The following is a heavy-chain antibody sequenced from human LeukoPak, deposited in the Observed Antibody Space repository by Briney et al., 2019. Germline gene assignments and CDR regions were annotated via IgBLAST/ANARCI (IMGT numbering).Heavy chain of an antibody. D-gene: IGHD3-9*01. J-gene: IGHJ5*02. CDR3: ASLDLLTGYYTLST. Sequence: WGSLRLSCAASGFTFSSYSMNWVRQAPGKGLEWVSSISSSSSYIYYADSVKGRFTISRDNAKNSLYLQMNSLRAEDTAVYYCASLDLLTGYYTLSTWGQGTLVTVSS. V-gene: IGHV3-21*01. CDR2: ISSSSSYI. CDR1: GFTFSSYS.